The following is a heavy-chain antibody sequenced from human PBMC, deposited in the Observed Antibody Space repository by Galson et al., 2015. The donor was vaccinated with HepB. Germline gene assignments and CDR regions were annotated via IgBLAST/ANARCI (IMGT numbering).Heavy chain of an antibody. Sequence: SLRLSCAASGFTFSSNWMAWVRQAPGKGLEWVANMNSDGSDKYYLDSVKGRFTISRDNVKNSLYLQMNSLRAEDTALYYCARSVAGFDSWGQGTLVTVSS. CDR3: ARSVAGFDS. D-gene: IGHD6-19*01. CDR2: MNSDGSDK. J-gene: IGHJ4*02. CDR1: GFTFSSNW. V-gene: IGHV3-7*01.